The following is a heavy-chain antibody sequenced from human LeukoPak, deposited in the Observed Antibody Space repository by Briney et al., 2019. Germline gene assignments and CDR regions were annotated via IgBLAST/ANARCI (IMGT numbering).Heavy chain of an antibody. Sequence: GGSLRLSCAASGFNFANAYMSWVRQAPGKGLEWVGRIKNKVGGGTADYSAPVKGRFTISRDDSKNTLYLQMNSLKTEDTAVYYCTSNWGVLADNWGQGTLVTVSS. D-gene: IGHD3-16*01. J-gene: IGHJ4*02. CDR2: IKNKVGGGTA. CDR1: GFNFANAY. V-gene: IGHV3-15*01. CDR3: TSNWGVLADN.